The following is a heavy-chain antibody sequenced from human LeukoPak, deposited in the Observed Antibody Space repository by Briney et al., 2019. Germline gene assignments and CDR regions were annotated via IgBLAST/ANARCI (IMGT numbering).Heavy chain of an antibody. J-gene: IGHJ4*02. CDR3: AREKASTVDYYSDY. CDR1: GGSISSGGYS. CDR2: IYHSGST. Sequence: PSQTLSLTCAVSGGSISSGGYSWSWIRQPPGKGLEWIGYIYHSGSTYYNPSLKSRVTISVDTSKNQFSLKLSSVTAADTAVYYCAREKASTVDYYSDYWGQGTLVTVSS. D-gene: IGHD4-23*01. V-gene: IGHV4-30-2*01.